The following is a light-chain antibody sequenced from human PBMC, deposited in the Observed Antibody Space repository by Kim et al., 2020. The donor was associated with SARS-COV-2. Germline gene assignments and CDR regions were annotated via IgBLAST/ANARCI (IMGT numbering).Light chain of an antibody. CDR2: KAS. CDR3: QQYNSYYHT. Sequence: EAVGNRVTITCRASQSISSWLAWYHQKPGKAPKLLIYKASSLESGVPSRFSVSGSGTEFALTFSSLQPDDYATYFCQQYNSYYHTFGQGTKVDIK. V-gene: IGKV1-5*03. J-gene: IGKJ1*01. CDR1: QSISSW.